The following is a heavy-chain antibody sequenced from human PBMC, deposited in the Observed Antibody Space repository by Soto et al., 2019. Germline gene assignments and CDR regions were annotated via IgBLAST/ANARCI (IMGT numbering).Heavy chain of an antibody. CDR1: GGSISSGGYS. V-gene: IGHV4-30-2*01. D-gene: IGHD3-3*01. CDR2: IYHSGST. J-gene: IGHJ5*02. CDR3: ARVYDFWSGYYWFDP. Sequence: SETLSLTCAVSGGSISSGGYSWSWIRQPPGKGLEWIGYIYHSGSTYYNPSLKSRVTISVDRSKNQFSLKLSSVTAADTAVYYCARVYDFWSGYYWFDPWGQGTLVTVSS.